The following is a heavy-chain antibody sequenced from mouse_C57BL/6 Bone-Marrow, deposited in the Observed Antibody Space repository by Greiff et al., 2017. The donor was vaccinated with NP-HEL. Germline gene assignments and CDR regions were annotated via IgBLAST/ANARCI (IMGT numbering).Heavy chain of an antibody. CDR1: GYTFTDYY. D-gene: IGHD1-1*01. Sequence: EVKLQESGPVLVKPGASVKMSCKASGYTFTDYYMNWVKQSHGKSLEWIGVINPYNGGTSYNQKFKGKATLTVDKSSSTAYMELNSLTSEDSAVYYCARDYYGSSFYAMDYWGQGTSVTVSS. CDR3: ARDYYGSSFYAMDY. CDR2: INPYNGGT. V-gene: IGHV1-19*01. J-gene: IGHJ4*01.